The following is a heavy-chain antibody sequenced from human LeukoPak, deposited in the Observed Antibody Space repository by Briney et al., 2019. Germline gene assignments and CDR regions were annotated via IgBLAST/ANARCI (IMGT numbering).Heavy chain of an antibody. CDR2: IYYSGST. Sequence: SETLSLTCTVSGGSISNYYWSWIRQPPGKGLEWIGYIYYSGSTNYNPSLKSRVTISVDTSKNQFSLKLSSVTAADTAVYYCARDRFIGWFDPWGQGTLVTVSS. CDR1: GGSISNYY. V-gene: IGHV4-59*12. CDR3: ARDRFIGWFDP. D-gene: IGHD3-16*02. J-gene: IGHJ5*02.